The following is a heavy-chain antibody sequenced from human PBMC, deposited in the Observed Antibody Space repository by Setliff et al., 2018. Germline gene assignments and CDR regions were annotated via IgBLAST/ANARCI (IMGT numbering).Heavy chain of an antibody. CDR2: IYYSGST. V-gene: IGHV4-59*01. CDR3: ARTMYSSSWYGAFDI. CDR1: GGSISSYY. Sequence: PSETLSLTCTVSGGSISSYYWSWIRQPPGKGLEWIGYIYYSGSTNYNPSLKSRVTISVDTSKNQFSLKPSSVTAADTAVYYCARTMYSSSWYGAFDIWGQGTMVTVSS. D-gene: IGHD6-13*01. J-gene: IGHJ3*02.